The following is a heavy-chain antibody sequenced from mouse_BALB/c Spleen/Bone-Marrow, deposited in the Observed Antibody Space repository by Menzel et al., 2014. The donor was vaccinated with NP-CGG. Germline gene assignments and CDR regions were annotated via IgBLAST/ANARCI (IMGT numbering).Heavy chain of an antibody. V-gene: IGHV1-54*03. CDR1: GYAFTNYL. Sequence: QVQLQQSGAELVRPGTSVKVSCKASGYAFTNYLIEWVKQRPGQGLEWIGVINPGSGGTNYNEKFKGKATLTADKSSSTAYMRLSSLTSDDSAVYFCARSRTGFAYWGQGTLVTVSA. J-gene: IGHJ3*01. CDR3: ARSRTGFAY. CDR2: INPGSGGT.